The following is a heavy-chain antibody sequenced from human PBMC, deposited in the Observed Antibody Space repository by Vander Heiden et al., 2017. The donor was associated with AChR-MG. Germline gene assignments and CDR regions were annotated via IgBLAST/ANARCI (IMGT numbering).Heavy chain of an antibody. D-gene: IGHD3-10*01. CDR2: INPSGGST. CDR1: GYTFTSYY. J-gene: IGHJ6*02. CDR3: ARTMVRGVISRYYYGMDV. Sequence: QVQLVQSGAEVKKPGASVKVSCKASGYTFTSYYMHWVRQAPGQGLEWMGIINPSGGSTSYAQKFQGRVTMTRDTSTSTVYMELSSLRSEDTAVYYCARTMVRGVISRYYYGMDVWGQGTTVTVSS. V-gene: IGHV1-46*01.